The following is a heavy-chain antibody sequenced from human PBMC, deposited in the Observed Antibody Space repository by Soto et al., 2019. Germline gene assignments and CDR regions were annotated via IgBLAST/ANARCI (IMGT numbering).Heavy chain of an antibody. D-gene: IGHD3-16*02. V-gene: IGHV1-8*01. Sequence: ASVKVSCKASGYTFTSYDINWVRQATGQGLEWMGWMNPNSGNTGYAQKFQGWVTMTRDTSISTAYMELSRLRSDDTAVYYCARGEGIYDYVWGSYRYTYGMDVWGQGTTVTVSS. CDR2: MNPNSGNT. CDR3: ARGEGIYDYVWGSYRYTYGMDV. J-gene: IGHJ6*02. CDR1: GYTFTSYD.